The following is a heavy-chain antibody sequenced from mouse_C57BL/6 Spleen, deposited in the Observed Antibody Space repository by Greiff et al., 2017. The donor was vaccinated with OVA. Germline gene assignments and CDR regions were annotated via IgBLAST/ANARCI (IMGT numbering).Heavy chain of an antibody. CDR2: ISDGGSYT. CDR1: GFTFSSYA. CDR3: ARGGNPLDY. D-gene: IGHD2-1*01. J-gene: IGHJ2*01. V-gene: IGHV5-4*03. Sequence: EVKVEESGGGLVKPGGSLKLSCAASGFTFSSYAMSWVRQTPEKRLEWVATISDGGSYTYYPDNVKGRFTISRDNAKNNLYLQMSHLKSEDTAMYYCARGGNPLDYWGQGTTLTVSS.